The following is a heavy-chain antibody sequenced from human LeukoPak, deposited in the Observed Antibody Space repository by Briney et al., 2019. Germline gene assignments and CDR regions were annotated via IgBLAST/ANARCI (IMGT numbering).Heavy chain of an antibody. CDR2: IYYSGST. D-gene: IGHD5-18*01. V-gene: IGHV4-59*12. J-gene: IGHJ4*02. CDR1: GDSISSYY. CDR3: ARDLGGTAMVSAY. Sequence: SETLSLTCTVSGDSISSYYWSWIRQPPGKGLEWIGYIYYSGSTDYNPSLKSRVTISVDTSKNQFSLKLSSVTAADTAVYYCARDLGGTAMVSAYWGQGTLVTVSS.